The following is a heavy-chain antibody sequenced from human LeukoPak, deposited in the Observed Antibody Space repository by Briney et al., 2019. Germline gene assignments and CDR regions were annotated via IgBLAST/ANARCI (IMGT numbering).Heavy chain of an antibody. CDR1: GFTFSSYW. Sequence: GGSLRLSCAASGFTFSSYWVTWVRQAPGKGLGWVAHINQDGSEKYYVDSVKGRFTISRDNAKNSLSLQMNSLTVEDTAVYYCARVLTGIAAAGTDAFDVWGQGTTVTVSS. V-gene: IGHV3-7*05. D-gene: IGHD6-13*01. CDR2: INQDGSEK. J-gene: IGHJ3*01. CDR3: ARVLTGIAAAGTDAFDV.